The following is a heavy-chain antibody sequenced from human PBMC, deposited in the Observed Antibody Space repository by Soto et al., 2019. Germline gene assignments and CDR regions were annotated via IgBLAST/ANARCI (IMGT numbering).Heavy chain of an antibody. CDR3: TSRYCSSASCHT. V-gene: IGHV3-73*01. J-gene: IGHJ5*02. Sequence: EVQLVESGGGLVQPGGSLKLSCVASGYTFSGSAFHWVRQASGKGLEWVGRIRGKANSYETAYAESVKGRFTISRDDSKNTAFLQMNSLKTEDTAVDYCTSRYCSSASCHTWGQGTRVTVSS. CDR2: IRGKANSYET. CDR1: GYTFSGSA. D-gene: IGHD2-2*01.